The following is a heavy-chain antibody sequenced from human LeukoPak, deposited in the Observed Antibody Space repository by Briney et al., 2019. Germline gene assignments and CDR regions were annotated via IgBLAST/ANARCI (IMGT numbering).Heavy chain of an antibody. J-gene: IGHJ3*02. D-gene: IGHD2-21*02. Sequence: ASVKVSCKASGYTFTSYGISWVRQAPGQGLEWMGWISAYNGNTNYAQKLQGRVTMTTDTSTSTAYMELRSLRSDDTAVYYCARSGSLVVTAYDAFDIWGQGTMVTVYS. V-gene: IGHV1-18*01. CDR1: GYTFTSYG. CDR2: ISAYNGNT. CDR3: ARSGSLVVTAYDAFDI.